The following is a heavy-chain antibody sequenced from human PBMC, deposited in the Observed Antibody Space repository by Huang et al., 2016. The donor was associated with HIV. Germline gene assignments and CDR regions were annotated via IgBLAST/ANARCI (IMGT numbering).Heavy chain of an antibody. D-gene: IGHD6-6*01. CDR3: ARDWSFGSSTSPAD. CDR2: INPKRGGT. Sequence: QVQLVQSGAEVKNPGASVRVSCKASGYTFTDSNIHWVRQAPGQGLEGMGWINPKRGGTIYARRFQGRITMTRDTTISTVHMDLRRIQSDDTAVYFCARDWSFGSSTSPADWGQGTLVTVSS. J-gene: IGHJ4*02. V-gene: IGHV1-2*02. CDR1: GYTFTDSN.